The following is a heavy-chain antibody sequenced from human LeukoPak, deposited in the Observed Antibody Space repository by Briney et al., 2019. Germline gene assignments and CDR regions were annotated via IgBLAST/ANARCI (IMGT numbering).Heavy chain of an antibody. Sequence: TGGSLRLSCVVSGFTFSESWMSWVRQAPGKGLEWVSTIYTGGNTYYAASVKGRFTISRDFSKNTVFLHMNSLRAEDTAMYCCARGDDSGYYDYFDYWGQGALVTVSS. V-gene: IGHV3-53*01. CDR1: GFTFSESW. CDR3: ARGDDSGYYDYFDY. D-gene: IGHD3-22*01. J-gene: IGHJ4*02. CDR2: IYTGGNT.